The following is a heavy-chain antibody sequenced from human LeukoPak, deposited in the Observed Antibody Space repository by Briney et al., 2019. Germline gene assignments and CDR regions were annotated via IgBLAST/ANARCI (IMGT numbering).Heavy chain of an antibody. D-gene: IGHD3-10*01. CDR1: GFTFSNAW. V-gene: IGHV3-15*01. J-gene: IGHJ5*02. Sequence: GGSLRLSCAASGFTFSNAWMSWVRQAPGKGLEWVGRIKSKTDGGTTDYAAPVKGRFTISRDDSKNTLYLQMNSLKTEDTAVYYCTTDELMVRGVNDYNWFDPWGQGTLVTVSS. CDR3: TTDELMVRGVNDYNWFDP. CDR2: IKSKTDGGTT.